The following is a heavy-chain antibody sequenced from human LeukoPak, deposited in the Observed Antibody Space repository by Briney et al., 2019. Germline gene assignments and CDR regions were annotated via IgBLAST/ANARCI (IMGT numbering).Heavy chain of an antibody. CDR1: GYTFTSYD. CDR3: ARGKVENTAMVSHYYYMDV. Sequence: ASVKVSCKASGYTFTSYDINWVRQATGQGLEWMGWMNPNSGNTGYAQKFQGRVTMTRNTSISTAYMELSSLRSEDTAVYYCARGKVENTAMVSHYYYMDVWGKGTTVTVSS. D-gene: IGHD5-18*01. CDR2: MNPNSGNT. V-gene: IGHV1-8*01. J-gene: IGHJ6*03.